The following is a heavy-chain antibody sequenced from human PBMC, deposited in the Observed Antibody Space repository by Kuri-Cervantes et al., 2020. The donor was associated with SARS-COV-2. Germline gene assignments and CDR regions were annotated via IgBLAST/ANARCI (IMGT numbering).Heavy chain of an antibody. CDR1: GFTFSNYA. Sequence: ETLSLTCAASGFTFSNYAMHWVRQAPGKGLVWVSRIYTEGSTASYADSVKGRFTISRDNAKNTLFLQMNSLRAEDTAVYYCARDVDPYYDYWSGSAGYWGQGTLVTVSS. V-gene: IGHV3-74*01. D-gene: IGHD3-3*01. CDR2: IYTEGSTA. J-gene: IGHJ4*02. CDR3: ARDVDPYYDYWSGSAGY.